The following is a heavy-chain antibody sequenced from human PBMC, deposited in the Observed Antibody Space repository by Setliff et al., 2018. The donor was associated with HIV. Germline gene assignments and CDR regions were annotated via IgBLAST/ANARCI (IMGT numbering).Heavy chain of an antibody. J-gene: IGHJ4*02. CDR1: GGSISNYY. CDR2: ISYTGTT. V-gene: IGHV4-59*01. CDR3: ARNVARFDYDTGGYYVSHFDY. Sequence: PSETLSLTCTVSGGSISNYYWSWIRQPPGKGLEWIGYISYTGTTKYNPSLKSRVTISVDTSKNQFSVRLSSVSAADTAVYFCARNVARFDYDTGGYYVSHFDYWGQGTQVTVSS. D-gene: IGHD3-22*01.